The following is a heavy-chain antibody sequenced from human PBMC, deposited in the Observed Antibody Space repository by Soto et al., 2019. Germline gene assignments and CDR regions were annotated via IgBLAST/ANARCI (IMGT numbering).Heavy chain of an antibody. CDR3: AKDRLRLTAYSGRPGGFDY. D-gene: IGHD1-26*01. J-gene: IGHJ4*02. CDR1: GYTFTSYG. Sequence: ASVKVSCKASGYTFTSYGISWVRQAPGQGLEWMGWISADNGNIKYAQKFQGRVTMTTDTSTSTTFMELGSLRSDDTAVYYCAKDRLRLTAYSGRPGGFDYWGQGTLVTVSS. CDR2: ISADNGNI. V-gene: IGHV1-18*01.